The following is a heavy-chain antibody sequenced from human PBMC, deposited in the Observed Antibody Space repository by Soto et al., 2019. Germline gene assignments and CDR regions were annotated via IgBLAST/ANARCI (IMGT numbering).Heavy chain of an antibody. Sequence: PGGSLRLSCAASGFTFSSYAMSWVRQAPGKGLEWVSAISGSGGSTYYADSVKGRFTISRDNSKNTLYLQMNSLRAEDTAVYYCAKDETGYCSGGSCYYFDYWGQGTLVTVSS. V-gene: IGHV3-23*01. J-gene: IGHJ4*02. CDR2: ISGSGGST. CDR3: AKDETGYCSGGSCYYFDY. CDR1: GFTFSSYA. D-gene: IGHD2-15*01.